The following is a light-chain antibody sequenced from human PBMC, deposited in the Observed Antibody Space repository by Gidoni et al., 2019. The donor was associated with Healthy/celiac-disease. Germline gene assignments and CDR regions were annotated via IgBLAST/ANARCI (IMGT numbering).Light chain of an antibody. J-gene: IGKJ2*01. CDR2: AAS. V-gene: IGKV1-6*01. CDR3: LQDYNLYX. Sequence: AIQMTQSPSSLSASVGDRVTITCRASQGIRNDLGWYQQKPGKAPKLLIYAASSLQSGVPSRFSGSGSGTDFTLTISSLQPEDFATYYCLQDYNLYXXXQGTKLEIK. CDR1: QGIRND.